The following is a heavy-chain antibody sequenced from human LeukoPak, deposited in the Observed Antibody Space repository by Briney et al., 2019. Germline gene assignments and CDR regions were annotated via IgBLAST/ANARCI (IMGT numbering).Heavy chain of an antibody. CDR3: ARPTIALLAFDI. D-gene: IGHD5-24*01. CDR2: IYYSGST. CDR1: GGSISSSSYY. V-gene: IGHV4-39*02. J-gene: IGHJ3*02. Sequence: SETLSLTCTVSGGSISSSSYYWGWIRQPPGKGLEWIGSIYYSGSTYYNPSLKSRVTISADTSKNHFSLKLISVTAADTAVYYCARPTIALLAFDIWGQGTMVTVSS.